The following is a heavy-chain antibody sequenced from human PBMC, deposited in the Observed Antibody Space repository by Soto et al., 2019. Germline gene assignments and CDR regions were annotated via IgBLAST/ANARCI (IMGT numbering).Heavy chain of an antibody. Sequence: GGSLRLSCAASGFTVSSNYMSWVRQAPGKGLEWVSVIYSGGSTYYADSVKGRFTISRDNSKNTLYLHMNSLRAEDTAVYYCARDSTVARRTLGLGYYYYYYMDVWGKGTTVTVSS. V-gene: IGHV3-66*01. D-gene: IGHD4-4*01. CDR3: ARDSTVARRTLGLGYYYYYYMDV. CDR2: IYSGGST. CDR1: GFTVSSNY. J-gene: IGHJ6*03.